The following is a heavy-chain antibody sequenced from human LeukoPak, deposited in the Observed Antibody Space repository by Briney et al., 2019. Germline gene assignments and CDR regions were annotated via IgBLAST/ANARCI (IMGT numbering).Heavy chain of an antibody. Sequence: SETLSLTCTVSGGSISSYYWSWIRQPPGKGLEWIGYIYYSGSTYYNPSLKSRVTISVDTSKNQFSLKLSSVTAADTAVYYCARGYCSSTSCPHYYYYYGMDVWGQGTTVTVSS. CDR2: IYYSGST. J-gene: IGHJ6*02. CDR3: ARGYCSSTSCPHYYYYYGMDV. D-gene: IGHD2-2*01. V-gene: IGHV4-59*08. CDR1: GGSISSYY.